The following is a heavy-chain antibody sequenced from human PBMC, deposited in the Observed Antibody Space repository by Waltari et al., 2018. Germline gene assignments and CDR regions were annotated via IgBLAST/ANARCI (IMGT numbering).Heavy chain of an antibody. V-gene: IGHV1-69*13. CDR3: ARALEGYDYIWGSYRSDWFDP. CDR1: GGTFSSYA. D-gene: IGHD3-16*02. CDR2: IIPIFGTA. Sequence: QVQLVQSGAEVKKPGSSVKVSCKASGGTFSSYAISWVRQAPGQGLEWMGGIIPIFGTANYAQKFQGRVTITADESTSTAYMELSSLRSEDTAVYYCARALEGYDYIWGSYRSDWFDPWGQGTLVTVSS. J-gene: IGHJ5*02.